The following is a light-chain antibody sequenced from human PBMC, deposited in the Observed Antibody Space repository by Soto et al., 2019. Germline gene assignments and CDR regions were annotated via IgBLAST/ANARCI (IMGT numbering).Light chain of an antibody. V-gene: IGLV2-23*01. Sequence: QSVLTQPASVSGSPGQSITISCTGTSSDVGNYNLVSWYQQHPGKAPKLMIYEGSKRPSGVSNRFSGSKSGNTASLTISGLQAEDEADYHCCSYAGSSTFVFGSGTKVTVL. CDR2: EGS. J-gene: IGLJ1*01. CDR3: CSYAGSSTFV. CDR1: SSDVGNYNL.